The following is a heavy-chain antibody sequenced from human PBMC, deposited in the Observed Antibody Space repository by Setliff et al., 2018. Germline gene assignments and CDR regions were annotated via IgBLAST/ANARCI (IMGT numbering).Heavy chain of an antibody. CDR3: ARVGQATVVTAIHGALDY. CDR1: GFTFSSYS. D-gene: IGHD2-21*02. V-gene: IGHV3-30*04. CDR2: VSHDENTK. J-gene: IGHJ4*02. Sequence: PGGSLRLSCAASGFTFSSYSIHWVRQAPGKGLEWVAVVSHDENTKYYADSVKDRVIISRDNSKNTVYLQMNSLRAADTAVYHCARVGQATVVTAIHGALDYWGQGTLVTVSS.